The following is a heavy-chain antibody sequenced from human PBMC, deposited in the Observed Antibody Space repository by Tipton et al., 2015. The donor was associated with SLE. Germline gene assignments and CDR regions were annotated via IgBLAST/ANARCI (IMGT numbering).Heavy chain of an antibody. CDR1: GFTFSDYY. V-gene: IGHV3-11*05. CDR2: ISSSSSYT. CDR3: AREGIFGVANPMDV. J-gene: IGHJ6*02. Sequence: SLRLSCAASGFTFSDYYMSWIRQAPGKGLEWVSYISSSSSYTNYADSVKGRFTISRDNAKNSLYLQMNSLRAEDTAVYYCAREGIFGVANPMDVWGQGTTVTVSS. D-gene: IGHD3-3*01.